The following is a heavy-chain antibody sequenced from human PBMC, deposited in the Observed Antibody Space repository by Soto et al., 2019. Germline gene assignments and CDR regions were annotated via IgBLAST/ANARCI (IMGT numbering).Heavy chain of an antibody. Sequence: PGGSLRLSCAASGFTFSSYWMSWVRQAPGKGLEWVANIKQDGSEKYYVDSVKGRFTISRDNAKNSLYLQMNSLRAEDTAVYYFAVDYNVLRFLAWSELFDYWGQGTLVTVSS. D-gene: IGHD3-3*01. CDR1: GFTFSSYW. CDR3: AVDYNVLRFLAWSELFDY. CDR2: IKQDGSEK. J-gene: IGHJ4*02. V-gene: IGHV3-7*05.